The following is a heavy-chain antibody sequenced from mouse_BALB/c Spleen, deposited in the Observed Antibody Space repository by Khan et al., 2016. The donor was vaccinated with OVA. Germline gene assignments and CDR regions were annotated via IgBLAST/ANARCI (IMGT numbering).Heavy chain of an antibody. Sequence: QVQLQQPGTELLKPGASVKISCKATGYTFSSYWIEWIKQRTGHGLEWIGEILPGSDSPNYNERFMGKATFTADTSSNTAYMQLSSLTSEDSAVYDCARQGGGYFSWFAYWGQGTLVTVSA. D-gene: IGHD2-3*01. J-gene: IGHJ3*01. CDR2: ILPGSDSP. CDR3: ARQGGGYFSWFAY. V-gene: IGHV1-9*01. CDR1: GYTFSSYW.